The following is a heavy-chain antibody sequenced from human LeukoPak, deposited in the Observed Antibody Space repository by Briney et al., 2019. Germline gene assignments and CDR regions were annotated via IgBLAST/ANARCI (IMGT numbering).Heavy chain of an antibody. J-gene: IGHJ6*04. V-gene: IGHV4-38-2*02. Sequence: SEPLSLTCAVSGYSISSGYYWGWIRQPPGKGLEWIGSIYHSGSTYYNPSLKSRVTISVDTSKNQFSLKLSSVTAADTAVYYCARDRVTMVRGVSYYYGMDVWGKGTTVTVSS. CDR3: ARDRVTMVRGVSYYYGMDV. CDR1: GYSISSGYY. D-gene: IGHD3-10*01. CDR2: IYHSGST.